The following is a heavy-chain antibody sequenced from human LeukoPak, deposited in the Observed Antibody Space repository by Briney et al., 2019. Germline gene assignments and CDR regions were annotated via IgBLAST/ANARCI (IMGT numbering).Heavy chain of an antibody. CDR3: AANRGYTYGFYY. CDR2: IYYSGDT. V-gene: IGHV4-39*01. Sequence: SETLSLTCTVSGGSISSCTNYWGWIRQPPGKGLDWIGSIYYSGDTYYNPSLKSRLTISLDTSKNQFSLKLSSVTAADTAMYFCAANRGYTYGFYYWGPGTLVAVSS. CDR1: GGSISSCTNY. J-gene: IGHJ4*02. D-gene: IGHD5-18*01.